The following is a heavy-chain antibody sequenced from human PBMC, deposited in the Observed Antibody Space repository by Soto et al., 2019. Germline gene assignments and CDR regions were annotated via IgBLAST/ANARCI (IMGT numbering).Heavy chain of an antibody. CDR3: ARDHYYLSDAFDI. CDR1: GFTFSSYA. V-gene: IGHV3-23*01. CDR2: ISGSGGST. D-gene: IGHD3-10*01. Sequence: PGGSLRLSCAASGFTFSSYAMSWVRQAPGKGLEWVSAISGSGGSTYYADSVKGRFTISRDYSKNTVYLQMNGLRAEDTAVYYCARDHYYLSDAFDIWGQGTLVTVSS. J-gene: IGHJ3*02.